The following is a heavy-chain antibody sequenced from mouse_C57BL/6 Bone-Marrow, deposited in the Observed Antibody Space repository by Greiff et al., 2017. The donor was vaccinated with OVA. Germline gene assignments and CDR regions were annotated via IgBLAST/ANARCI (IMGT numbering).Heavy chain of an antibody. D-gene: IGHD1-1*01. CDR2: IWTGGGT. CDR1: GFSLTSYA. V-gene: IGHV2-9-1*01. Sequence: VKLVESGPGLVAPSQSLSITCTVSGFSLTSYAISWVRQPPGKGLEWLGVIWTGGGTNYNSALKSRLSISKDNSKSQVFLKMNSLQTDDTARYYCARKLDYYGSSYGWYFDVWGTGTTVTVSS. J-gene: IGHJ1*03. CDR3: ARKLDYYGSSYGWYFDV.